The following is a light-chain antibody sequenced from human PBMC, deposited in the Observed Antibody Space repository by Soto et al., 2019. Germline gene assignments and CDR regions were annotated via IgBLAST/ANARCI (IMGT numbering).Light chain of an antibody. CDR2: ANN. V-gene: IGLV1-40*01. CDR1: SSDIGAGYG. CDR3: QSFDLSLSAV. Sequence: QAVVTQPPSVSGAPGQRVTISCTGSSSDIGAGYGVHWYQQLPGTAPKLLIYANNSRPSGVPDRFSGSKSGISASLAITGLQAEDEAAYHCQSFDLSLSAVFGTGTQLTVL. J-gene: IGLJ6*01.